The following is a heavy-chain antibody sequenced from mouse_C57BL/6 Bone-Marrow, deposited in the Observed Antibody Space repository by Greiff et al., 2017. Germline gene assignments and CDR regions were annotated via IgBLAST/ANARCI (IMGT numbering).Heavy chain of an antibody. D-gene: IGHD2-4*01. CDR2: IYPGDGDT. J-gene: IGHJ2*01. Sequence: QVQLQQSGPELVKPGASVKISCKASGYAFSSSWMNWVKQRPGKGLEWIGRIYPGDGDTNYNGKFKGKATLTADKSSSTAYMQLSSLTSEDSAVYFCARNYDFFDYWGQGTTLTVSS. CDR3: ARNYDFFDY. CDR1: GYAFSSSW. V-gene: IGHV1-82*01.